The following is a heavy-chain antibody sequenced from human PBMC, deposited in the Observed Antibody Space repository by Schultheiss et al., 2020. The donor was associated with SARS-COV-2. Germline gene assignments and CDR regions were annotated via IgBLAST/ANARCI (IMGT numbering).Heavy chain of an antibody. Sequence: SETLSLTCTVPGGSISSYYWSWIRHPPGKGLEWIGYIYHSGSTYYNPSLKSRVTISVDRSKNQFSLKLSSVTAADTAVYYCAREHGEYVRFAGSSGWFDPWGQGTLVTVSS. CDR3: AREHGEYVRFAGSSGWFDP. D-gene: IGHD4-17*01. CDR1: GGSISSYY. V-gene: IGHV4-59*12. CDR2: IYHSGST. J-gene: IGHJ5*02.